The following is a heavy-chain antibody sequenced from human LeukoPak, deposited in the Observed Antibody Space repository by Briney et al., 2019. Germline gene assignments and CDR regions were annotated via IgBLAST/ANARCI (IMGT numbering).Heavy chain of an antibody. J-gene: IGHJ4*02. V-gene: IGHV3-23*01. CDR2: IGGSGGSP. Sequence: PGGSLRLSCAASGFTFSSFAMSWVRQAPGKGLEWVSAIGGSGGSPYYADSVKGRFTISRDNSKNMVYLQMNSLRAEDAATYYCAKMQGYFDYWGQGSLVTVSS. CDR1: GFTFSSFA. CDR3: AKMQGYFDY.